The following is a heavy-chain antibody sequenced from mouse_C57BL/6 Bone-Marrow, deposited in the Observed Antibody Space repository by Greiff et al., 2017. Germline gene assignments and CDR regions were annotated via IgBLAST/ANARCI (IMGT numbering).Heavy chain of an antibody. J-gene: IGHJ3*01. V-gene: IGHV14-4*01. D-gene: IGHD1-1*01. Sequence: EVQLQQSGAELVRPGASVKLSCTASGFNIKDDYMHWVKQRPEQGLEWIGWIDPENGDTEYASKFQGKATITADTSSNTAYLQRSSLKSEDTAVYYCTVDYYGSSWGFAYWGQGTLVTVSA. CDR3: TVDYYGSSWGFAY. CDR1: GFNIKDDY. CDR2: IDPENGDT.